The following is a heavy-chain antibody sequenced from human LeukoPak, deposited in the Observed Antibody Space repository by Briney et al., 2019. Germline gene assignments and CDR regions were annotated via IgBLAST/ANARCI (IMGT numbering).Heavy chain of an antibody. J-gene: IGHJ1*01. V-gene: IGHV4-59*08. CDR1: GGSISSYY. D-gene: IGHD2-15*01. Sequence: SETLSLTCTVSGGSISSYYWSWIRQPPGKGLEWIGYIYYSGSTNYNPSLKSRVTISVDTSKNQFSLKLSSVTAADTAVYYCAKGEWVVAATDLYFQHWGQGTLVTVSS. CDR3: AKGEWVVAATDLYFQH. CDR2: IYYSGST.